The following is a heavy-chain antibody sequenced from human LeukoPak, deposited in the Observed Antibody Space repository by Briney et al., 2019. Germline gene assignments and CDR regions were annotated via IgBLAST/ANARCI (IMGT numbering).Heavy chain of an antibody. CDR3: TRGVALSDHGIIDS. J-gene: IGHJ4*02. CDR1: GYSVSSGFF. Sequence: SETLSLACAVSGYSVSSGFFWGWIRQPPGKGLEWIATIYHNGITHYNPSLKSRVTISVDTSKNQFSLKMSSMTAADTAVYYCTRGVALSDHGIIDSWGQGTLATVSS. D-gene: IGHD1-1*01. CDR2: IYHNGIT. V-gene: IGHV4-38-2*01.